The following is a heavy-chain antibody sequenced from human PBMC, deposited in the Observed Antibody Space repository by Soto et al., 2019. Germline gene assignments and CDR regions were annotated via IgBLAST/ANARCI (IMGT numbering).Heavy chain of an antibody. Sequence: WWSLRLSCSASVFTFSSYAMHWFRQAPGKGLEWVAVISYDGSNKYYADSVKGRFTISRDNSKNTLYLQMNSLRAEDTAVYYCARTLNSSSRDLDYWGQGTLVTVSS. CDR3: ARTLNSSSRDLDY. V-gene: IGHV3-30-3*01. CDR2: ISYDGSNK. J-gene: IGHJ4*02. D-gene: IGHD6-13*01. CDR1: VFTFSSYA.